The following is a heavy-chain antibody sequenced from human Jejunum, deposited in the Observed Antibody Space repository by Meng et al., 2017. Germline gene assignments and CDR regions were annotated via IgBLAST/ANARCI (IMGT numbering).Heavy chain of an antibody. CDR3: ARDNWGSIDY. Sequence: QVTLQESGPGLVRPSETLSLTCTASGGFASSGSYYWTWVRQSPGKGLEWIGYNFDNGRTNYNPSLKSRVTMSVDTSRNQFSLKLSSVTAADTAVYYCARDNWGSIDYWGQGVLVTVSS. J-gene: IGHJ4*02. V-gene: IGHV4-61*01. CDR2: NFDNGRT. D-gene: IGHD7-27*01. CDR1: GGFASSGSYY.